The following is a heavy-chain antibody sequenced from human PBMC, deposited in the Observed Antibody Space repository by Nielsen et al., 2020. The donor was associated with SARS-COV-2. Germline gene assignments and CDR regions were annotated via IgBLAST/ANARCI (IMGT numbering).Heavy chain of an antibody. CDR2: IYYSGST. V-gene: IGHV4-59*01. CDR3: ARDLYHYGSGSNYIGYYGMDV. Sequence: WIRQPPGKGLEWIGYIYYSGSTYYNPSLKSRVTISVDTSKNQFSLNLRSVTAADTAVYYCARDLYHYGSGSNYIGYYGMDVWGQGTTVTVSS. J-gene: IGHJ6*02. D-gene: IGHD3-10*01.